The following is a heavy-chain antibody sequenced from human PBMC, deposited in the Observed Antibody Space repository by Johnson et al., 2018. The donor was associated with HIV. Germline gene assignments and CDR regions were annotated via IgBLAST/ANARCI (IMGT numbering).Heavy chain of an antibody. Sequence: MMLVESGGGVVQPGRSLRLSCAASGFTVSSNYMSWVRQAPGKGLEWVSVIYSGGSTYYADSVKGRFTISRDNSRNTLYLQMNSLRAEDTAVYYCARAKYGGAFDVWGQGTMVSVSS. J-gene: IGHJ3*01. D-gene: IGHD3-16*01. CDR3: ARAKYGGAFDV. V-gene: IGHV3-53*01. CDR1: GFTVSSNY. CDR2: IYSGGST.